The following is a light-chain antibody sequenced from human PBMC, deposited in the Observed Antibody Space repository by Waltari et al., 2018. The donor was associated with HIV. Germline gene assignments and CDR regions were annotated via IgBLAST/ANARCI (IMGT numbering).Light chain of an antibody. Sequence: DIQMTQSPSSLSASVGDRVTMTCRASQSISSKLNWYQQRPGKAPVLLIYSASTLKTGVPSRFSGSGSGTDFTLTISSLQTEDFVTYYCQQSYSIPLTFGPGTKVEI. CDR1: QSISSK. J-gene: IGKJ3*01. V-gene: IGKV1-39*01. CDR3: QQSYSIPLT. CDR2: SAS.